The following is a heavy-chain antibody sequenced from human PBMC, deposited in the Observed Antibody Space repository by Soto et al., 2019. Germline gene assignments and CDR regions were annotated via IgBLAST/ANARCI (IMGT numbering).Heavy chain of an antibody. CDR3: ARGMTTVTTLDY. CDR1: GGSISSGGYS. D-gene: IGHD4-17*01. J-gene: IGHJ4*02. V-gene: IGHV4-30-2*01. CDR2: IYHSGST. Sequence: QLQLQESGSGLVKPSQTLSLTCAVSGGSISSGGYSWSWIREPPGKGLEWIGYIYHSGSTYYNPSLKSRVTISLDRSKKQFSLKLSSVTAAETAVYYCARGMTTVTTLDYWGQGTLVTVSS.